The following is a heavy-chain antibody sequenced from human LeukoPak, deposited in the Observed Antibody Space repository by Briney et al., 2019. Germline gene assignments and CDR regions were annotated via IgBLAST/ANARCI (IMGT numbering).Heavy chain of an antibody. CDR1: GHTFTSYG. CDR3: ARSYDFWSGYYGNWFDP. D-gene: IGHD3-3*01. CDR2: ISAYNGNT. Sequence: GASVKVSCKASGHTFTSYGISWVRQAPGQGLEWMGWISAYNGNTSYAQKLQGRVTMTTDTSTSTAYMELRSLRSDDTAVYYCARSYDFWSGYYGNWFDPWGQGTLVTVSS. J-gene: IGHJ5*02. V-gene: IGHV1-18*01.